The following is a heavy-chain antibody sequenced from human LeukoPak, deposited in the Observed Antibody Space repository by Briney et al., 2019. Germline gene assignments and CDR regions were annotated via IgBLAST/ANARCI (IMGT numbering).Heavy chain of an antibody. J-gene: IGHJ4*02. CDR3: ARDYTGGWNDY. CDR2: INQDGTEK. Sequence: GGSLRLSCAASGFTFTTYWMSWVRQFPGKGLEWVANINQDGTEKYYVDSVKGRFTVSRDNAKNSLYLQMNSLRVEDTAVYYCARDYTGGWNDYWGQGTLVIVSS. V-gene: IGHV3-7*01. D-gene: IGHD7-27*01. CDR1: GFTFTTYW.